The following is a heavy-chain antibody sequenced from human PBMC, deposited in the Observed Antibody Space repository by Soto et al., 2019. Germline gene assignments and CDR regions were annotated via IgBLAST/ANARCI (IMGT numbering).Heavy chain of an antibody. CDR1: GGTFTNYA. J-gene: IGHJ6*02. D-gene: IGHD2-2*01. V-gene: IGHV1-69*12. Sequence: QVQLVQSGAEVKKPGSSLKVSCKASGGTFTNYAFSWVRQAPGQGLEWMGGIIPVFGTPDYAQKFQGRVTITAHESTRTASMELSSLRSDDTAVYYCARERSVGYCITTTCPQPFYYYAMDVWGQGTTVTVSS. CDR2: IIPVFGTP. CDR3: ARERSVGYCITTTCPQPFYYYAMDV.